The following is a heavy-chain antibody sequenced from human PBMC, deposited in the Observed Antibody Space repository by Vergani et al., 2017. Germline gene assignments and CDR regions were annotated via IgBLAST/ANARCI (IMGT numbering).Heavy chain of an antibody. Sequence: QVQLVQSGAEVKKPGSSVKVSCKASGGTFSSYAISWVRQAPGQGLEWMGGIIPIFGTANYAQKFQGRVTITANESTSTAYMELSSLRSEDTAVYYCARDYPPEGYDSSGYKPHVQFDYWGQGTLVTVSS. CDR1: GGTFSSYA. CDR2: IIPIFGTA. D-gene: IGHD3-22*01. V-gene: IGHV1-69*01. CDR3: ARDYPPEGYDSSGYKPHVQFDY. J-gene: IGHJ4*02.